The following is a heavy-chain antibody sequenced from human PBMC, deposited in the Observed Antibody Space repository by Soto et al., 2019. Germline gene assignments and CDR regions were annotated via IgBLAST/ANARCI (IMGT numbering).Heavy chain of an antibody. CDR2: ISSSGSTI. D-gene: IGHD2-15*01. J-gene: IGHJ4*02. V-gene: IGHV3-11*01. Sequence: QVQLVESGGGLVKPGGSLRLSCAASGFTFSDYYMSWIRQAPGKGLEWVSYISSSGSTIYYADSVKGRFTISRDNAKNSLYLQMNSLRAEDTAGYYCARVPTRIVVVVAATPEWGQGTLVTVSS. CDR3: ARVPTRIVVVVAATPE. CDR1: GFTFSDYY.